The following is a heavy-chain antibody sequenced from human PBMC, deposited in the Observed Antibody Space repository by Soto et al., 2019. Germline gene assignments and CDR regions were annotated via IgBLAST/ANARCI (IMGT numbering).Heavy chain of an antibody. D-gene: IGHD6-13*01. Sequence: GASVKVSCKASGYTFTGYYMHWVRQAPGQGLEWIGWINPNSGGTNYAQKFQGWVTMTRDTSISTAYMELSRLRSDDTAVYYCARALPHSSWYGPTQANYGMDVWGQGTTVTVSS. J-gene: IGHJ6*02. CDR2: INPNSGGT. CDR3: ARALPHSSWYGPTQANYGMDV. CDR1: GYTFTGYY. V-gene: IGHV1-2*04.